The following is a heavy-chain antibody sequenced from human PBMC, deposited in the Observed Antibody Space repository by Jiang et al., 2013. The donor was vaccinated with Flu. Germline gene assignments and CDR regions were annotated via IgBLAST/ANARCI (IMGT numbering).Heavy chain of an antibody. Sequence: AAWNWIRQSPSRGLEWLGRTYYRSKWYNDYAVSVKSRITINPDTSKNQFSLQLNSVTPEDTAVYYCARDLGVLWFGELGNWFDPWGQGTLVTVSS. D-gene: IGHD3-10*01. V-gene: IGHV6-1*01. CDR2: TYYRSKWYN. CDR3: ARDLGVLWFGELGNWFDP. J-gene: IGHJ5*02. CDR1: AA.